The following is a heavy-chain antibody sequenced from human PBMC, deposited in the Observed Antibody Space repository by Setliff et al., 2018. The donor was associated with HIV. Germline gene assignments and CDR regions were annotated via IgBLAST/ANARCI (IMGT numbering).Heavy chain of an antibody. CDR2: HYHDGTS. CDR3: ARHVGTGMALYYFDY. CDR1: GSSITTTYF. D-gene: IGHD5-18*01. Sequence: PSETLSLTCDFSGSSITTTYFWAWIRLPPGKGLEWVGSHYHDGTSFYNPSLKSRVTVSLDTSKNQFSLKLQSVTAADTAIYYCARHVGTGMALYYFDYWGQGTLVTVSS. J-gene: IGHJ4*02. V-gene: IGHV4-38-2*01.